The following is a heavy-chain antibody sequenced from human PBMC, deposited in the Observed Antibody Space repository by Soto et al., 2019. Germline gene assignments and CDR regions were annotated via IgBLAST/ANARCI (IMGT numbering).Heavy chain of an antibody. CDR1: GGTFSSYA. CDR3: ARTTSIVVVPAALPWSPCEH. J-gene: IGHJ1*01. CDR2: IIPIFGTA. D-gene: IGHD2-2*02. V-gene: IGHV1-69*13. Sequence: SVNLSCKASGGTFSSYAISCVRQAPGQGLEWMGGIIPIFGTANYAQKFQGRVTITADESTSTAYMELSSLRSEDTAVYYCARTTSIVVVPAALPWSPCEHWGKRSLL.